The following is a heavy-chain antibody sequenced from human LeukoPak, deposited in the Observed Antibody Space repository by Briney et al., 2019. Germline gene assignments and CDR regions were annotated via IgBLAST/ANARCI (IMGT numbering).Heavy chain of an antibody. J-gene: IGHJ4*02. CDR3: AKEEAYGYYYDSSGYRFDY. CDR2: ISGSGGST. CDR1: GFTFSSYA. V-gene: IGHV3-23*01. D-gene: IGHD3-22*01. Sequence: GGSLRLSCAASGFTFSSYAMSWVRQAPGKGLEWVSAISGSGGSTHSAESVEGRFTISRDNSKNTLYLQVNSLRAKDTAVYYCAKEEAYGYYYDSSGYRFDYWGQGALVTVSS.